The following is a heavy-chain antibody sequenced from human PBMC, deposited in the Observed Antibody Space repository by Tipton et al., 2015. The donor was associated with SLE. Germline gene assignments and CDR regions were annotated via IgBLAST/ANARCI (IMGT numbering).Heavy chain of an antibody. Sequence: QVQLVQSGPEVKKPGASVKVSCKASGYTFTSYDINWVRQATGQGLEWMGWMNPNSGNTGYAQKFQGRVTMTRNTSISTAYMELSSLRSGDTAVYYCASPGIVGATGGGDYWGQGTLVTVSS. V-gene: IGHV1-8*01. CDR1: GYTFTSYD. J-gene: IGHJ4*02. D-gene: IGHD1-26*01. CDR2: MNPNSGNT. CDR3: ASPGIVGATGGGDY.